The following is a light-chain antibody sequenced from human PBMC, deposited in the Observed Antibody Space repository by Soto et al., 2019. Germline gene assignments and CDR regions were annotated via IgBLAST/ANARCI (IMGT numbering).Light chain of an antibody. J-gene: IGLJ2*01. Sequence: QSVLTQPPSASGTPGQRVTISCSGSSSNIGSNTVNWYQQLPGTAPKLLIYSNNQRPSGVPDRFSGSKSGTSASLAISGLQCEDEADYYWAAWDDRLNVVVFGGGTKLTVL. CDR3: AAWDDRLNVVV. CDR2: SNN. V-gene: IGLV1-44*01. CDR1: SSNIGSNT.